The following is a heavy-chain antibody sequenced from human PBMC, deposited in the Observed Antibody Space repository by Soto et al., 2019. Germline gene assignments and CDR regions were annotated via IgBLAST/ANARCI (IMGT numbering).Heavy chain of an antibody. V-gene: IGHV3-23*01. D-gene: IGHD6-13*01. Sequence: GGSLRLSCAASRFTFSSYAMTWVRQAPGKGLEWVSSITGSGGTTYYADSVKGRFTMSRDNSKNTVYLQMNSLRAEDTAVYYCAKIIDGAGIGYWGQGTLVTVSS. CDR3: AKIIDGAGIGY. CDR1: RFTFSSYA. J-gene: IGHJ4*02. CDR2: ITGSGGTT.